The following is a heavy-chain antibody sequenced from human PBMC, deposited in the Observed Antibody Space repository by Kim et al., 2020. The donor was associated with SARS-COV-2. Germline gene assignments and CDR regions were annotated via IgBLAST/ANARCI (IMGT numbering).Heavy chain of an antibody. D-gene: IGHD2-21*01. V-gene: IGHV4-34*01. CDR2: T. Sequence: THYTPPLKSRVTISVDTSRTQFSLNLSSVTAADTAVYYCARLMLGIAPYWGQGTLVTVSS. J-gene: IGHJ4*02. CDR3: ARLMLGIAPY.